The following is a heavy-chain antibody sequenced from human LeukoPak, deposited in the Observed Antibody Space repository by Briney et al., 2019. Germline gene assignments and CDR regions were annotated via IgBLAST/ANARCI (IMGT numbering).Heavy chain of an antibody. CDR2: IRFDGSNK. D-gene: IGHD3-3*01. CDR3: AKETLITVFGVAPRAGQFDP. CDR1: GFTFSSYG. Sequence: PGGSLRLSCAASGFTFSSYGMHWVRQAPGKGLEWVAFIRFDGSNKYYADSVKGRFTISRDNSKNTLYLQMNSLRAEDTAVYYCAKETLITVFGVAPRAGQFDPWGQGTLVTVSS. V-gene: IGHV3-30*02. J-gene: IGHJ5*02.